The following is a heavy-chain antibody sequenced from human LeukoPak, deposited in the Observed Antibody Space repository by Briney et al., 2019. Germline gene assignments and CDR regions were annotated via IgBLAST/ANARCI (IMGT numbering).Heavy chain of an antibody. V-gene: IGHV1-46*01. Sequence: ASVKVSCKASGYTFTSYGISWVRQAPGQGLEWMGIINPSGGSTSYAQKFEGRVTMIRDTSTSTVYMELSSLRSEDTAVYYCARAHIVATITCAFDIWGQGTMVTVSS. CDR2: INPSGGST. CDR3: ARAHIVATITCAFDI. D-gene: IGHD5-12*01. J-gene: IGHJ3*02. CDR1: GYTFTSYG.